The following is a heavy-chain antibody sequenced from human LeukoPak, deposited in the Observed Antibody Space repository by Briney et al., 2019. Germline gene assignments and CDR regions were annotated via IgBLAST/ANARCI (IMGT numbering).Heavy chain of an antibody. CDR3: GRETYFYDSSAHYAGLDV. J-gene: IGHJ6*02. CDR1: GDSVSSNSAA. D-gene: IGHD3-22*01. CDR2: TYYRSKWYN. Sequence: SQTLSLTCAISGDSVSSNSAAWNWIRQSPSRGLEWLGRTYYRSKWYNDYAVSVKSRININPDTSKNQFSLQLNSVTPEDTAVYYCGRETYFYDSSAHYAGLDVRGQGTTVTVSS. V-gene: IGHV6-1*01.